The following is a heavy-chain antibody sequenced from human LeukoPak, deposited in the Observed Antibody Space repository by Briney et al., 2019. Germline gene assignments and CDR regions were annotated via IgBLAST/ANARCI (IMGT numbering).Heavy chain of an antibody. V-gene: IGHV3-21*01. CDR3: ARDYDFWSGPIAY. CDR2: ISSSSSYI. Sequence: PGGSLRLSCAASGFTFSSYSMNWVRQAPGKGLEWVSSISSSSSYIYYADSVKGRFTISRDNAKNSLYLQMNSLRAKDTAVYYCARDYDFWSGPIAYWGQGTLVTVSS. D-gene: IGHD3-3*01. CDR1: GFTFSSYS. J-gene: IGHJ4*02.